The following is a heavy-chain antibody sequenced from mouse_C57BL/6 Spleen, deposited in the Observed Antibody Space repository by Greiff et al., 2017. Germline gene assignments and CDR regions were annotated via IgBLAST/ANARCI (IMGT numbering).Heavy chain of an antibody. Sequence: QVQLQQPGAELVKPGASVKLSCKASGYTFTSYWMHWVKQRPGQGLEWIGMLPPNSGSTNYNEKFKSKATLTVDKSSSTAYMQLSVMTSEDSAVYYCARDGVPWCAYWGQGTLVTVSA. V-gene: IGHV1-64*01. J-gene: IGHJ3*01. CDR2: LPPNSGST. CDR3: ARDGVPWCAY. D-gene: IGHD2-3*01. CDR1: GYTFTSYW.